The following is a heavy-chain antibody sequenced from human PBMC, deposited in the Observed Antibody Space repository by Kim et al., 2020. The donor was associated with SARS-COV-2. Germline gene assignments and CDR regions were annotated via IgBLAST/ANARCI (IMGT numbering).Heavy chain of an antibody. V-gene: IGHV3-33*01. D-gene: IGHD1-26*01. CDR3: ARDFDLGICAFDI. J-gene: IGHJ3*02. Sequence: YTDSVKGRFTISRNNSNNTLYLQMNSLRAEDTAVYYCARDFDLGICAFDIWGQGTMVTVSS.